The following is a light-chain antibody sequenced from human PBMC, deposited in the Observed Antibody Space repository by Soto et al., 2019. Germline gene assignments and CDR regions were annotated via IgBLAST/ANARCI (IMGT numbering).Light chain of an antibody. Sequence: SALTQPHSLSGTPGQRLTVSCSGSDSNIGSYSVYWFQQLPGTAPKLLISTTYQRPSGVPERFSGSKSGTSASLAISGLQSEDEADYYCAAWDDSLNGHVFGTGTKVTVL. J-gene: IGLJ1*01. CDR1: DSNIGSYS. CDR3: AAWDDSLNGHV. CDR2: TTY. V-gene: IGLV1-44*01.